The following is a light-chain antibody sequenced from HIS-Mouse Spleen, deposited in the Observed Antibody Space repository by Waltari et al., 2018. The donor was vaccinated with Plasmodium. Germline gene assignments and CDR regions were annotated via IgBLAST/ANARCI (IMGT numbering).Light chain of an antibody. CDR1: ALPKKY. V-gene: IGLV3-10*01. CDR2: EDS. CDR3: YSTDSSGNHRV. J-gene: IGLJ3*02. Sequence: SYELTQPPSVSVSPGQTARITCSGDALPKKYAYWYQQKSGQAPVLVIYEDSKLPSGNPERFSCSSSGKMATLTISGAQVEDEADYYCYSTDSSGNHRVFGGGTKLTVL.